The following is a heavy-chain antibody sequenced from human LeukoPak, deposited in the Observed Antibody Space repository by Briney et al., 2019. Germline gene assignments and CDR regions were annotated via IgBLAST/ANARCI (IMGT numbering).Heavy chain of an antibody. CDR2: IYSGGST. CDR3: ARARLYSVTYYSTFGI. D-gene: IGHD1-26*01. CDR1: GFTVSSNY. J-gene: IGHJ3*02. Sequence: GGSLRLSCAASGFTVSSNYMSWVRQAPGKGLEWVSVIYSGGSTYYADSVKGRFTISRDNAKNSLYLQMNSLRAEDTAVYYCARARLYSVTYYSTFGIWGQGTMVTVSS. V-gene: IGHV3-66*01.